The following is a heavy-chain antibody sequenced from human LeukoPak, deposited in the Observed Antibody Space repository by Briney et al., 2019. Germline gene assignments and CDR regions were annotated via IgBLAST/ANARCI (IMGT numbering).Heavy chain of an antibody. V-gene: IGHV3-11*01. Sequence: GGSLRLSCAASGFTFSDYYMSWIRQAPGKGLEWVSCISSSGITFYYADSVKGQFTISRDNAKNSLYLQMNSLRAEDTAVYYCARGHYGSGNYYNLDYGGQGTLVTVSS. J-gene: IGHJ4*02. CDR1: GFTFSDYY. CDR2: ISSSGITF. D-gene: IGHD3-10*01. CDR3: ARGHYGSGNYYNLDY.